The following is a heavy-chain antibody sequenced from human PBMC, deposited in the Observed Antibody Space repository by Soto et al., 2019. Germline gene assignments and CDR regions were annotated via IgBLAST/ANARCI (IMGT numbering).Heavy chain of an antibody. Sequence: QVTLKESGPVLVKPTETLTLTCTVSGFSLSNARMGVSWIRQPPGKALEWLAHIFSNDEKSYSTSLKSRLTISKDTSKSQVVLTMTNMDPVDTATYYCALTYYYGSGSSGAYYYYGMDVWGQGTTVTVSS. V-gene: IGHV2-26*01. CDR3: ALTYYYGSGSSGAYYYYGMDV. D-gene: IGHD3-10*01. CDR2: IFSNDEK. J-gene: IGHJ6*02. CDR1: GFSLSNARMG.